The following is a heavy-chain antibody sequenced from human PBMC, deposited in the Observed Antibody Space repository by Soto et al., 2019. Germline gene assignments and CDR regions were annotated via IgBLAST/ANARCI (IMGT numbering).Heavy chain of an antibody. CDR2: ISAYNGNT. J-gene: IGHJ4*02. CDR3: ARPRGYSNGFDY. Sequence: QVQLVQSGAEVKKPRASVKVSGKAAGYTFTSYGISWVRQAPGQGLEWMGWISAYNGNTNYAQQLQGRVTMTTDPLTSTAYMELRSLRSDDTAVYYCARPRGYSNGFDYWGQGPLVTVSS. V-gene: IGHV1-18*01. CDR1: GYTFTSYG. D-gene: IGHD5-18*01.